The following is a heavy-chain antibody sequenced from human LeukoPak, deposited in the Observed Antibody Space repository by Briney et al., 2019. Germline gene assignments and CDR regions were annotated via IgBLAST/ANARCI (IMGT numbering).Heavy chain of an antibody. D-gene: IGHD6-13*01. CDR2: TYYSGST. CDR3: ARYRIAAAGTLDY. V-gene: IGHV4-31*03. Sequence: TPSETLSLTCTVSGGSISSGGYYWSWIRQHPGKGLEWIGYTYYSGSTYYNPSLKSRVTISVDTSKNQFSLKLSSVTAADTAVYYCARYRIAAAGTLDYWGQGTLVTVSS. J-gene: IGHJ4*02. CDR1: GGSISSGGYY.